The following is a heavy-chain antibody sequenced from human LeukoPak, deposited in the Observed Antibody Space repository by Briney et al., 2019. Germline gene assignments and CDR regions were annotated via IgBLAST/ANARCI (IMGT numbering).Heavy chain of an antibody. Sequence: GGSLRLTCAASGFTFASYAMSWVRQAPGKGLEWVSVITASGFSTYYADSVKGRFTISRDNSKNTLLLQMNSPRAEDTAVYNCATSEVETAMVGDYWGQGTLVTVSS. CDR3: ATSEVETAMVGDY. CDR2: ITASGFST. V-gene: IGHV3-23*01. D-gene: IGHD5-18*01. J-gene: IGHJ4*02. CDR1: GFTFASYA.